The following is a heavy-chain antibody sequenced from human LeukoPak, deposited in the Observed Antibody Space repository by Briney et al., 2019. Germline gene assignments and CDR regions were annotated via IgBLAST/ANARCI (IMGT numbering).Heavy chain of an antibody. Sequence: GGSLRLSCAASGFTFSSYSMSWVRQAPGKGLEWVSAISGSGGSTYYADSVKGRFTISRDNSKNTLYLQMNSLRAEDTAVYYCAKPAAPYDILTGYSHWGQGTLVTVSS. CDR3: AKPAAPYDILTGYSH. CDR1: GFTFSSYS. CDR2: ISGSGGST. J-gene: IGHJ4*02. V-gene: IGHV3-23*01. D-gene: IGHD3-9*01.